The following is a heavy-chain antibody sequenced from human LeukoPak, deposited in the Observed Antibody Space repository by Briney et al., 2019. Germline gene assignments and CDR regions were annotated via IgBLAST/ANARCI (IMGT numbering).Heavy chain of an antibody. CDR2: INPSGGST. Sequence: ASVKVSFKASGYTFTIYYMHWVRQAPGQGLEWMGLINPSGGSTSYAQKFQGRVTMTRDTSTSTVYMELSSLRSEDTAVYYCARDPTYSSGWYYFDYWGQGTLVTVSS. CDR3: ARDPTYSSGWYYFDY. D-gene: IGHD6-19*01. V-gene: IGHV1-46*01. CDR1: GYTFTIYY. J-gene: IGHJ4*02.